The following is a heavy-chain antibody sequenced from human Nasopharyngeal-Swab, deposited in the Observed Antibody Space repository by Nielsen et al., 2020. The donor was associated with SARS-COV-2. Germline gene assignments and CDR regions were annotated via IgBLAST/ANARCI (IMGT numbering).Heavy chain of an antibody. CDR2: MSGTGDNT. Sequence: LSLTCAASGFTFGNYWMSWVRQAPGKGLEWVSGMSGTGDNTYYADSVKGRFTISRDSSKNTLYLQMNSLRAEDTAVYYCAKDSGAGFCDGGSCFPTNHWGQGTLVTVSS. CDR1: GFTFGNYW. V-gene: IGHV3-23*01. CDR3: AKDSGAGFCDGGSCFPTNH. D-gene: IGHD2-15*01. J-gene: IGHJ5*02.